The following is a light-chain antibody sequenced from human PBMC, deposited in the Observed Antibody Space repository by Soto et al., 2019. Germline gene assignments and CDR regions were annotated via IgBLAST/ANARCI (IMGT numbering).Light chain of an antibody. J-gene: IGLJ2*01. CDR1: SSDVGGYNY. CDR3: SSYTSRINFAGVA. CDR2: GVS. Sequence: QSVLTQPASVSGSPGQSITISCTGTSSDVGGYNYVSWYQQHPGKAPKLMIYGVSNRPSGVSNRFSGSKSGNTASLTISGLQAEDEADYYCSSYTSRINFAGVAFGGGTQLTVL. V-gene: IGLV2-14*03.